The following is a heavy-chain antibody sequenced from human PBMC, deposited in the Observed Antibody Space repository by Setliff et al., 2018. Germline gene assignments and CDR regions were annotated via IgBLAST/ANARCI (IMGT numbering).Heavy chain of an antibody. CDR1: GFTFKTYS. D-gene: IGHD5-18*01. CDR3: ATFRGYTYGYDY. J-gene: IGHJ4*02. Sequence: ASVKVSCKASGFTFKTYSFSWIRQAPGQGREWVGWISGYNSNTIYAQNFQGRVTMTTDASTNTAYMELRSLGSDDTAVYYCATFRGYTYGYDYWGQGTLVTVSS. V-gene: IGHV1-18*01. CDR2: ISGYNSNT.